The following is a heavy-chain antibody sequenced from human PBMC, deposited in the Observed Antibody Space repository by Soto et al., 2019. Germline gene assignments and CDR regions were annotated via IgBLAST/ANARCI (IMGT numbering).Heavy chain of an antibody. CDR3: ARGRYYDILTGYSNYYGMDV. CDR1: GWSFSGYY. D-gene: IGHD3-9*01. J-gene: IGHJ6*02. V-gene: IGHV4-34*01. Sequence: PSETLSLTCAVYGWSFSGYYWSWIRQPPGKGLEWIGEINHSGSTNYNPSLKSRVTISVDTSKNQFSLKLSSVTAADTAVYYCARGRYYDILTGYSNYYGMDVWGQGTTVTVSS. CDR2: INHSGST.